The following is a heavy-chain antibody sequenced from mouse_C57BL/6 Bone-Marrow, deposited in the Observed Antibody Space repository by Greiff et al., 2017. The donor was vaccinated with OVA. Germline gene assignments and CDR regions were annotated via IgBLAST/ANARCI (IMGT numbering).Heavy chain of an antibody. CDR2: IYPGSGST. J-gene: IGHJ3*01. CDR3: AREGPSYYGNDFTSWFAY. CDR1: GYTFTSYW. D-gene: IGHD2-2*01. Sequence: VQLQQPGAELVKPGASVKMSCKASGYTFTSYWITWVKQRPGQGLEWIGDIYPGSGSTNYNEKFKSKATLTVDTSSSTAYMQLSSLTSEDSAVYYWAREGPSYYGNDFTSWFAYWGQGTLVTVSA. V-gene: IGHV1-55*01.